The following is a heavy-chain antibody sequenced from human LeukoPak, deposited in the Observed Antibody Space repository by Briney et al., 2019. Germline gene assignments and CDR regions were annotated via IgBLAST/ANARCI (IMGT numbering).Heavy chain of an antibody. CDR1: VYTFTGYY. Sequence: ASVKDSCKASVYTFTGYYMHWVRQAPGQGLDWMGWINPNSGGTNYAQKFQGRVTMTRDTSISTAYMELSRLRSDDTAVYYCARVGYISSLDSSDAFDMWNQGTMVTVSS. V-gene: IGHV1-2*02. CDR3: ARVGYISSLDSSDAFDM. D-gene: IGHD6-6*01. CDR2: INPNSGGT. J-gene: IGHJ3*02.